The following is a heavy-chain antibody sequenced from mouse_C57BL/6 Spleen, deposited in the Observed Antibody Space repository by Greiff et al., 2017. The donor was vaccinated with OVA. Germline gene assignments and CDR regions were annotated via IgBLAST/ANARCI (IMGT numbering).Heavy chain of an antibody. CDR1: GFNIKDYY. Sequence: EVQLQQSGAELVKPGASVKLSCTASGFNIKDYYMHWVKQRTEQGLEWIGRIDPEDGETKYAPKFQGKATITADTSSNPAYLQLSSLTSEDTAVYYLAYIYYYGSSYWYFDVWGTGTTVTVSS. D-gene: IGHD1-1*01. V-gene: IGHV14-2*01. CDR3: AYIYYYGSSYWYFDV. J-gene: IGHJ1*03. CDR2: IDPEDGET.